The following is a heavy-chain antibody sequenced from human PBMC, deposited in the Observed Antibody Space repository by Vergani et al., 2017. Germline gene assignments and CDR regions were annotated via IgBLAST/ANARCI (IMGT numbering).Heavy chain of an antibody. CDR2: IWYDGSNK. V-gene: IGHV3-33*01. J-gene: IGHJ3*02. CDR1: GFTFSSYG. D-gene: IGHD4-17*01. CDR3: ARDRDGDYKNGLGGGETDAFDI. Sequence: QVQLVESGGGVVQPGRSLRLSCAASGFTFSSYGMHWVRQAPGKGLEWVAVIWYDGSNKYYADSVKGRFTISRDNSKNTLYLQMNSLRDEDTAVYYCARDRDGDYKNGLGGGETDAFDIWGQGTMVTVSS.